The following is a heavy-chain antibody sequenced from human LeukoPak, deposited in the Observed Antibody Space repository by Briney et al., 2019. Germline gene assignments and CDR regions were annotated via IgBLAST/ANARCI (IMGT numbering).Heavy chain of an antibody. D-gene: IGHD3-22*01. CDR3: ARDIETFYYDSSGYAFDI. V-gene: IGHV1-2*02. CDR1: GYTFTGYY. CDR2: INPNSGGT. J-gene: IGHJ3*02. Sequence: ASVKVSCKASGYTFTGYYMHWVRQAPGQGLEWMGWINPNSGGTNYAQKLQGRVTMTTDTSTSTAYMELRSLRSDDTAVYYCARDIETFYYDSSGYAFDIWVQGTMVTVSS.